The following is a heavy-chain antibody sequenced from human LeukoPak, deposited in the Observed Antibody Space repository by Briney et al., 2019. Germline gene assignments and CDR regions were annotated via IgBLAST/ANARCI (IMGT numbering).Heavy chain of an antibody. CDR3: ARANLGEDGRDWFDP. CDR1: GYTSTSYD. CDR2: MNPNSGNT. D-gene: IGHD3-3*01. Sequence: GASVKVSCKASGYTSTSYDINWVRQATGQGLEWMEWMNPNSGNTGYAQKFQGRVTMTRNTSISTAYMELSSLRSEDTAVYYCARANLGEDGRDWFDPWGQGTLVTVSS. J-gene: IGHJ5*02. V-gene: IGHV1-8*01.